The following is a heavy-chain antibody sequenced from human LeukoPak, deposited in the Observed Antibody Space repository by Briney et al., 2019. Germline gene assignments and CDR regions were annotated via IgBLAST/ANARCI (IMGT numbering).Heavy chain of an antibody. CDR1: GYTFTGYY. CDR3: MKDSASWGSLNYFDP. Sequence: GASVKVSCKASGYTFTGYYMHWVRQAPGQGLEWMGWINPNSGGTNYAQKFQGRVSMTRDTSINTAYMELTRLSSDDSAVYYCMKDSASWGSLNYFDPWGQGTLVTVSS. V-gene: IGHV1-2*02. CDR2: INPNSGGT. D-gene: IGHD1-7*01. J-gene: IGHJ5*01.